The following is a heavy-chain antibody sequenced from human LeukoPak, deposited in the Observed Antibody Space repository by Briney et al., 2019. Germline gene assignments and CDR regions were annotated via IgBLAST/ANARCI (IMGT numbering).Heavy chain of an antibody. Sequence: PSETLSLTCTVSGGSISSYYWSWIRQPPGKGLEWIGYIYYSGSTNYNPSLKSRVTISVDTSKNQFSLKLTSVTAADTAVYYCARHFWGTETATSLLFDYWGQGALVTVSS. J-gene: IGHJ4*02. D-gene: IGHD3-16*01. CDR3: ARHFWGTETATSLLFDY. CDR1: GGSISSYY. CDR2: IYYSGST. V-gene: IGHV4-59*08.